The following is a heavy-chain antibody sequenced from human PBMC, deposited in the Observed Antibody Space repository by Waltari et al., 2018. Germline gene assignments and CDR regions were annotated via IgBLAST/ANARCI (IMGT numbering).Heavy chain of an antibody. CDR2: IYSGGST. D-gene: IGHD2-21*01. Sequence: EVQLLESGGGLVQPGGSLRLSCAASGFPFSTYDMIWVRQAPGKGLEWVLVIYSGGSTYYADSVKGRFTISRDNSKNTLYLQMNSLRAEDTAVYYCANYCGGDCGDAFDIWGQGTMVTVSS. V-gene: IGHV3-23*03. CDR1: GFPFSTYD. J-gene: IGHJ3*02. CDR3: ANYCGGDCGDAFDI.